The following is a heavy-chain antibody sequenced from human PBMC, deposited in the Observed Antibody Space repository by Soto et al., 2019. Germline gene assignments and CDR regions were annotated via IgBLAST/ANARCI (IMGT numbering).Heavy chain of an antibody. V-gene: IGHV4-39*02. CDR2: IYYSGST. J-gene: IGHJ5*02. Sequence: SETLSLTCTVSGGSISSSSYYWGWIRQPPGKGLEWIGSIYYSGSTYYNPSLKSRVTISVDTSKNHFSLKLSSVTAADTAVYYCATQEVGGSYVYTFDPWGQGTLVTVS. CDR1: GGSISSSSYY. CDR3: ATQEVGGSYVYTFDP. D-gene: IGHD1-26*01.